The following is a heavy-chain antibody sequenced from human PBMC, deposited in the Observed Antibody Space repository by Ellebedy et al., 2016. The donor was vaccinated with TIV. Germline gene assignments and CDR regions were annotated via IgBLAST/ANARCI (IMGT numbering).Heavy chain of an antibody. CDR2: TNTVGST. CDR3: ARTTNPRYFDL. CDR1: GGSLSGYY. V-gene: IGHV4-34*01. D-gene: IGHD2-8*01. Sequence: MPSETLSLTCAVYGGSLSGYYWSWIRQPHGTGLEWIGETNTVGSTYYNTSLNTQVTILVDTSKNQFSLKLASVTAVDAAVFCCARTTNPRYFDLWGRGTLVTVSS. J-gene: IGHJ2*01.